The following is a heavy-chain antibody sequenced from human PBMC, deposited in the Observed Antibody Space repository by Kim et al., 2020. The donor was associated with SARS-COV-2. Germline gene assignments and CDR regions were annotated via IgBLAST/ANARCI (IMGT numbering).Heavy chain of an antibody. J-gene: IGHJ6*02. CDR3: ASPPYCGGDCYSPDFYYGMDV. CDR1: GGTFSSYA. CDR2: IIPIFGTA. V-gene: IGHV1-69*13. Sequence: SVKVSCKASGGTFSSYAISWVRQAPGQGLEWMGGIIPIFGTANYAQKFQGRVTITADESTSTAYMELSSLRSEDTAVYYCASPPYCGGDCYSPDFYYGMDVWGQGTTVTVSS. D-gene: IGHD2-21*02.